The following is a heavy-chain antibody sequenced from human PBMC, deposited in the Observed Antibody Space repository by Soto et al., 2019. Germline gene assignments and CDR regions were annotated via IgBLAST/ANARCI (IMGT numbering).Heavy chain of an antibody. V-gene: IGHV3-33*01. CDR3: ARDEDKDLLWFGELHY. D-gene: IGHD3-10*01. CDR1: GFTFSSYG. J-gene: IGHJ4*02. CDR2: IWYDGSNK. Sequence: QVQLVESGGGVVQPGRSLRLSCAASGFTFSSYGMHWVRQAPGKGLEWVAVIWYDGSNKYYADSVKGRFTISRDNSKNTLYLQMNSLRAEDTAVYYCARDEDKDLLWFGELHYWGQGTLVTVSS.